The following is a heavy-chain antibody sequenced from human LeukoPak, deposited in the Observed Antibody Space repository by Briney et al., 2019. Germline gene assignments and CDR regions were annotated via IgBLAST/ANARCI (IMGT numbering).Heavy chain of an antibody. CDR1: GGSISSGSYY. CDR3: ARDRMVDAFDI. V-gene: IGHV4-61*02. CDR2: IYTSGST. J-gene: IGHJ3*02. Sequence: PSQTLSLTCTVSGGSISSGSYYWSWIRQPAGKGLGWIGRIYTSGSTNYNPSLKSRVTISVDTSKNQFSLKLSSVTAADTAVYYCARDRMVDAFDIWGQGTMVTVSS. D-gene: IGHD2-8*01.